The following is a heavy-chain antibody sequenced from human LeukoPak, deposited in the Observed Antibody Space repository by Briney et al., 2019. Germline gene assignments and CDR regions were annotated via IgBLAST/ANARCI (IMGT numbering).Heavy chain of an antibody. CDR1: GGSISSGGYS. CDR2: IYHSGST. Sequence: PSQTLSLTCAVSGGSISSGGYSWSWIRQPPGRGLEWIGYIYHSGSTYYNPSLKSRVTISVDRPKNQFSLKLSSVTAADTAVYYCAREDQTFDYWGQGTLVTVSS. J-gene: IGHJ4*02. V-gene: IGHV4-30-2*01. CDR3: AREDQTFDY.